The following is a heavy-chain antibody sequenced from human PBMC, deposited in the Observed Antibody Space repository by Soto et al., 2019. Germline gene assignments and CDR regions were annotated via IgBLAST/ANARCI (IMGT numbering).Heavy chain of an antibody. J-gene: IGHJ4*02. Sequence: GGSLRLSCAASGFTFSSYAMHWVRQAPGKGLEWVAVISYDGSNKYYADSVKGRFTISRDNSKNTLYLQMNSLRAEDTAVYYCAREAYYYDSSGYNSTRDYFDYWGQGTLVTVSS. V-gene: IGHV3-30-3*01. CDR1: GFTFSSYA. CDR2: ISYDGSNK. CDR3: AREAYYYDSSGYNSTRDYFDY. D-gene: IGHD3-22*01.